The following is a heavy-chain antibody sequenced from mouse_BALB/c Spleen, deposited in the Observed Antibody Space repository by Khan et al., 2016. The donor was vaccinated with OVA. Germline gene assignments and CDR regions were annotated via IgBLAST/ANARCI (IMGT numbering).Heavy chain of an antibody. Sequence: QVQLKESGAELAKPGASLKMSCKASGYTFTTYGMHWVNQSPGQGLEWIGYINPTSGFTDYTHKFKDKATLTADKSSSTAYMQLSSSTSYDATVDYCARERVDNWGQGTTLTVSS. J-gene: IGHJ2*01. CDR3: ARERVDN. CDR1: GYTFTTYG. V-gene: IGHV1-4*01. CDR2: INPTSGFT.